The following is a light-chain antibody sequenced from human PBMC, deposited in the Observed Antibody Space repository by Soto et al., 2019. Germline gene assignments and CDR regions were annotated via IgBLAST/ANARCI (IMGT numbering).Light chain of an antibody. CDR1: SSDVGGYNY. J-gene: IGLJ1*01. Sequence: QSALTQPPSASGSPGQSVTISCSGSSSDVGGYNYVSWYQQHPGKAPKLMISEVTKRPSGVPDRFSGSKSGNTASLTASGLQAEDEADYYCSSYAGSNNFVFGTGTKVTVL. CDR3: SSYAGSNNFV. V-gene: IGLV2-8*01. CDR2: EVT.